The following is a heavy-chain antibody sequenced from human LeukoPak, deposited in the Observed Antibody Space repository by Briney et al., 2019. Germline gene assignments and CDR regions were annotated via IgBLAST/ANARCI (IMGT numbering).Heavy chain of an antibody. CDR1: GFTFSNAW. V-gene: IGHV3-7*04. D-gene: IGHD5-24*01. CDR3: TRVGYIDEGIDY. CDR2: IKQDGSKK. J-gene: IGHJ4*02. Sequence: PGGSLRLSCAASGFTFSNAWMTWVRQAPGKGLEWVANIKQDGSKKSYVDSVKGRFTISRDNAKNSLYLQVNSLRAEDTAIYYCTRVGYIDEGIDYWGQGTLVTVSS.